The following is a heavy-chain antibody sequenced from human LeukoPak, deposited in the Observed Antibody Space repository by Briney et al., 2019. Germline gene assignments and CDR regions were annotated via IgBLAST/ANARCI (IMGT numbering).Heavy chain of an antibody. CDR1: GFTLSSYE. D-gene: IGHD1-7*01. CDR2: ISSSGSTI. J-gene: IGHJ4*02. Sequence: GGSLRLSCAASGFTLSSYEMNWVRQAPGKGLEWVSYISSSGSTIYYADSVKGRFTISRDNAKNSLYLQMNSLRAEDTAVYYCARERQGTEFDYWGQGTLVTVSA. V-gene: IGHV3-48*03. CDR3: ARERQGTEFDY.